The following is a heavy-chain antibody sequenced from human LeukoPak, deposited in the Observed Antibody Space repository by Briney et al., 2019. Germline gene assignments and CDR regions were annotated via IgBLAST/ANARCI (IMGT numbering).Heavy chain of an antibody. CDR2: ISPSGTET. J-gene: IGHJ4*02. V-gene: IGHV3-11*05. CDR1: GFIFSDYY. Sequence: GGSLRLSCAASGFIFSDYYMSWLRQAPGKGLELVSYISPSGTETNYADSVKGRFTMSRDNAKNSLYLEVNSLRGDDTAVYYCARAGSGWYADYWGQGTLVTVSS. D-gene: IGHD6-19*01. CDR3: ARAGSGWYADY.